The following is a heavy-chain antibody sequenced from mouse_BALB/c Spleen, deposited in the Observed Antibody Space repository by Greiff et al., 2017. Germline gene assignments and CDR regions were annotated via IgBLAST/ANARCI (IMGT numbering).Heavy chain of an antibody. CDR2: IYPGDGDT. CDR1: GYAFSSSW. D-gene: IGHD2-1*01. J-gene: IGHJ4*01. CDR3: AREPYGNYYDYAMDY. Sequence: QVQLQQSGPELVKPGASVKISCKASGYAFSSSWMNWVKQRPGQGLEWIGRIYPGDGDTNYNGKFKGKATLTADKSSSTAYMQLSSLTSVDSAVYFCAREPYGNYYDYAMDYWGQGTSVTVSS. V-gene: IGHV1-82*01.